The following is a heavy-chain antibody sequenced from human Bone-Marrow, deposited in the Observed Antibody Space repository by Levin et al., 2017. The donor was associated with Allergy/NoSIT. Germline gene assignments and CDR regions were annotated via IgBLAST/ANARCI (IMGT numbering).Heavy chain of an antibody. Sequence: LSLTCAASGFPFSSYAMAWVRQAPGKGLEWVSAISSSGSGTYYADSVKGRFTISRDNSRNTLYLQMHSLRADDTAVYYCAKEWQWLKKMDWDYWGQGTLVTVSS. V-gene: IGHV3-23*01. CDR3: AKEWQWLKKMDWDY. CDR2: ISSSGSGT. CDR1: GFPFSSYA. D-gene: IGHD6-19*01. J-gene: IGHJ4*02.